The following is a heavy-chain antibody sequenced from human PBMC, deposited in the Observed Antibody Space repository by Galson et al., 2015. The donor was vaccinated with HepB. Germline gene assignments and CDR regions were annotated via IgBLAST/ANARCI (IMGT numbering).Heavy chain of an antibody. V-gene: IGHV3-72*01. Sequence: SLRLSCAASGFTFSDHCMDWVRQAPGKGLEWVGRTRNKANSYTTEYAASVKGRFTISRDDSKNSLYLQMNSLKTEDTAVYYCARGRADAFDIWGQGTMVTVSS. J-gene: IGHJ3*02. CDR2: TRNKANSYTT. CDR1: GFTFSDHC. CDR3: ARGRADAFDI.